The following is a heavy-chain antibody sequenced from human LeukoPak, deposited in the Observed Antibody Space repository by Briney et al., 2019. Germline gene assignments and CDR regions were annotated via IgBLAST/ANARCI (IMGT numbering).Heavy chain of an antibody. CDR3: ASQRGYSGYAPDY. D-gene: IGHD5-12*01. CDR1: GFTFRSYS. J-gene: IGHJ4*02. CDR2: ISSSSSTI. V-gene: IGHV3-48*04. Sequence: PGGSLRLSCAASGFTFRSYSMNWVRQAPGKGLEWVSYISSSSSTIYYADSVKGRFTISRDNAKNSLYLQMNSLRAEDTAVYYCASQRGYSGYAPDYWGQGTLVTVSS.